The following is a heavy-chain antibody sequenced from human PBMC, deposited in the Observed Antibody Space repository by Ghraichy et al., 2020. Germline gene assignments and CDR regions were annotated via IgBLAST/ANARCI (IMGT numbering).Heavy chain of an antibody. V-gene: IGHV4-59*01. CDR1: GGSISSYY. Sequence: SETLSLTCTVSGGSISSYYWSWIRQPPGKGLEWIGYIYYSGSTNYNPSLKSRVTTSVDTSKNQFSLKLSSVTAADTAVYYCARGYSYGHFDYWGQGTLVTVSS. D-gene: IGHD5-18*01. CDR2: IYYSGST. J-gene: IGHJ4*02. CDR3: ARGYSYGHFDY.